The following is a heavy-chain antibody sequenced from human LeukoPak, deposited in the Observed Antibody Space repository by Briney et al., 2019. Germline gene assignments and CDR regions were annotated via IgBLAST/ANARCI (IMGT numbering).Heavy chain of an antibody. V-gene: IGHV3-21*01. D-gene: IGHD5-12*01. J-gene: IGHJ6*03. CDR2: ISSSSSYI. CDR3: ARDPPGYSGYQPMDV. CDR1: GFTFSSYS. Sequence: GGSLRLSCAASGFTFSSYSMNWVRQAPGKGPEWVSSISSSSSYIYYADSVKGRFTISRDNAKNSLYLQMNSLRAEDTAVYYCARDPPGYSGYQPMDVWGKGTTVTVSS.